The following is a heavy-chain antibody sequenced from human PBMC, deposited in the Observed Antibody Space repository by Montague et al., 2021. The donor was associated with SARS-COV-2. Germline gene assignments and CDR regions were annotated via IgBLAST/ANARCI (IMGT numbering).Heavy chain of an antibody. CDR1: GDSINNSRYY. J-gene: IGHJ3*02. CDR3: ARLESTRGVIIRGAFHI. CDR2: IYYSGSA. V-gene: IGHV4-39*01. Sequence: SETLSLTCSVSGDSINNSRYYWGWIRQPPGKGPEWIGTIYYSGSAYYNPSLKSRVTISVDTSKDQFSLKLNSVTATGTAVYYCARLESTRGVIIRGAFHIWGQGTKVAVSS. D-gene: IGHD3-10*01.